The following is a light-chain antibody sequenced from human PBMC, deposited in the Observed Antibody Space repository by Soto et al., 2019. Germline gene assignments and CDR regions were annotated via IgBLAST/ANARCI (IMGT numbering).Light chain of an antibody. CDR2: DVT. V-gene: IGLV2-11*01. J-gene: IGLJ1*01. Sequence: QSVLTQPRSVSGSPGQSVTISCTGTTSDIGSYNYISWYQQHPGKAPKLMLYDVTVRPSGVPNRFSGSKSGSTASLTISGLQAEDEADYFCQSYDNRLSGYVFGTGTKLTVL. CDR3: QSYDNRLSGYV. CDR1: TSDIGSYNY.